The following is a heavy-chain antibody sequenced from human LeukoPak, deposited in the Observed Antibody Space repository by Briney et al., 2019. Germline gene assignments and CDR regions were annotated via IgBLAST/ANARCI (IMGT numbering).Heavy chain of an antibody. CDR3: ARDGGGRFDY. CDR1: GFIFRTYS. J-gene: IGHJ4*02. CDR2: ISSTCSYI. D-gene: IGHD3-16*01. Sequence: GGSLSLCCAASGFIFRTYSINWLRKAAGKGLEWVSFISSTCSYIYYADSVKDRFTISSDNAKNSLYLQMNSLRVEDTAVYYCARDGGGRFDYWGQGTLVTVSS. V-gene: IGHV3-21*01.